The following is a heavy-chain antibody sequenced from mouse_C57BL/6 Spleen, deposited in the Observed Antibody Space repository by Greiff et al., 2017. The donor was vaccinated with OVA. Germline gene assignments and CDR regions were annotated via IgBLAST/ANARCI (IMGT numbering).Heavy chain of an antibody. D-gene: IGHD2-4*01. J-gene: IGHJ4*01. V-gene: IGHV1-54*01. Sequence: VQLKQSGAELVRPGTSVKVSCKASGYAFTNYLIEWVKQRPGQGLEWIGVINPGSGGTNYNEKFKGKATLTADKSSSTAYMQLSSLTSEDSAVYFCARGDYDGSPYAMDYWGQGTSVTVSS. CDR1: GYAFTNYL. CDR3: ARGDYDGSPYAMDY. CDR2: INPGSGGT.